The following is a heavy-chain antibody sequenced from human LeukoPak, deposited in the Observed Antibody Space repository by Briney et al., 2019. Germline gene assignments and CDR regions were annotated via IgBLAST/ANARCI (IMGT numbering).Heavy chain of an antibody. CDR3: AKGRYSGSYFSWFFDY. J-gene: IGHJ4*02. CDR2: ISGSGGST. V-gene: IGHV3-23*01. D-gene: IGHD1-26*01. CDR1: GFTFSSYA. Sequence: PGGSLRLSCAASGFTFSSYAMSRVRQAPGKGLEWVSAISGSGGSTYYADSVKGRFTISRDNSKNTLYLQMNSLRAEDTAVYYCAKGRYSGSYFSWFFDYWGQGTLVTVSS.